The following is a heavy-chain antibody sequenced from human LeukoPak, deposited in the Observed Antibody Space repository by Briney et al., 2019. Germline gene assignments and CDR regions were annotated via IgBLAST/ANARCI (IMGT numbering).Heavy chain of an antibody. D-gene: IGHD2-15*01. CDR1: GYTFTDYA. Sequence: ASVKVSCKASGYTFTDYALHWVRQAPGQGLEWMGWINTNTGNPTYAQGFTGRFVFSLDTSVSTAYLQISSLKAEDTAVYYCARGRVVAATRYFDYWGQGTLVTVS. V-gene: IGHV7-4-1*02. CDR2: INTNTGNP. J-gene: IGHJ4*02. CDR3: ARGRVVAATRYFDY.